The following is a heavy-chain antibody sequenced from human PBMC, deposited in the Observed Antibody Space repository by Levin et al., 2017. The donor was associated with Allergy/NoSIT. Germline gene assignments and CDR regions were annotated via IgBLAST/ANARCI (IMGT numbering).Heavy chain of an antibody. V-gene: IGHV4-4*07. J-gene: IGHJ5*02. CDR2: ILASGST. Sequence: SQTLSLTCTVSGGSISSYYWTWIRQPAGKGLEWIGRILASGSTNYNPSLKSRVTMSVDTSKDQFSLKLSSVSAADTAVYYCARGGGGAFQFDPWGQGTLVTVSS. CDR1: GGSISSYY. CDR3: ARGGGGAFQFDP. D-gene: IGHD1-26*01.